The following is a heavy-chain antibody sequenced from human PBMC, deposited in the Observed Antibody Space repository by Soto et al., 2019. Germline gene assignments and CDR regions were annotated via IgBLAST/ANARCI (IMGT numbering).Heavy chain of an antibody. CDR1: GFIFRDFY. D-gene: IGHD3-22*01. Sequence: GSLRLSCAASGFIFRDFYMSWIRQVPGKGLEWLSKISSSSSSTDYADSVKGRFTISRDNARNSLYLQMNSLRAEDTAVYYCARNTYYYDSSGYFYYYYGMDVWGQGTTVTVSS. CDR3: ARNTYYYDSSGYFYYYYGMDV. V-gene: IGHV3-11*06. J-gene: IGHJ6*02. CDR2: ISSSSSST.